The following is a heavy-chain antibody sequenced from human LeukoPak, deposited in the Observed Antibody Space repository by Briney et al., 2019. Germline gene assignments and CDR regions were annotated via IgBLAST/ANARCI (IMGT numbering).Heavy chain of an antibody. J-gene: IGHJ4*02. CDR2: IYSGGRS. CDR1: GFIVSNNY. V-gene: IGHV3-53*01. CDR3: ASRGDFDY. Sequence: GGSLRLSCAASGFIVSNNYMTWVRQAPGKGLEWVSIIYSGGRSFYADSVKGRFTISRDNAKNSLYLQMNSLRDEDTAVYYCASRGDFDYWGQGTLVTVSS.